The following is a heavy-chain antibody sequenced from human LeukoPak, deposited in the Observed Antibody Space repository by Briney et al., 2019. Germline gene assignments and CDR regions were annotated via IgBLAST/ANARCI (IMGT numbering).Heavy chain of an antibody. Sequence: ASVTVSFKASGYTFTVYYMHWVRQAPGQGLEWMGWINPNSGGTNYAQKFQGRVTMTRDTSISTAYMELSSLRSDDTAVYYCSIRSDAFDIWGQGTMVTVSS. CDR2: INPNSGGT. CDR3: SIRSDAFDI. J-gene: IGHJ3*02. CDR1: GYTFTVYY. V-gene: IGHV1-2*02.